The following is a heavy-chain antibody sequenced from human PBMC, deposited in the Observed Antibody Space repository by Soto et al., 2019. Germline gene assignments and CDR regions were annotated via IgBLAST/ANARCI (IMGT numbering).Heavy chain of an antibody. V-gene: IGHV3-9*01. CDR2: ISWNSGSI. D-gene: IGHD2-2*01. CDR1: GFTFDDYA. J-gene: IGHJ3*02. CDR3: AKTVWGLGYCSSTSCLAGAFDI. Sequence: EVQLVESGGGLVQPGRFLRLSCAASGFTFDDYAMHWVRQAPGKGLEWVSGISWNSGSIGYADSVKGRFTISRDNAKNSLYLQMNSLRAEDTALYYCAKTVWGLGYCSSTSCLAGAFDIWGQGTMVTVSS.